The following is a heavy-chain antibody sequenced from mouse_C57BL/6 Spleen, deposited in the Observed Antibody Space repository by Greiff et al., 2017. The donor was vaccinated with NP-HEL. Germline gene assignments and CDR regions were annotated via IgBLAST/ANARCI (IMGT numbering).Heavy chain of an antibody. J-gene: IGHJ1*03. D-gene: IGHD1-1*01. CDR3: ARRGYYGSSYEWYFDV. CDR2: ILPSIGRT. Sequence: QVQLQQSGSELRSPGSSVKLSCKDFDSEVFPIAYMSWVRQKPGHGFEWIGGILPSIGRTIYGEKFEDKATLDADTLSNTAYLELNSLTSEDSAIYYCARRGYYGSSYEWYFDVWGTGTTVTVSS. V-gene: IGHV15-2*01. CDR1: DSEVFPIAY.